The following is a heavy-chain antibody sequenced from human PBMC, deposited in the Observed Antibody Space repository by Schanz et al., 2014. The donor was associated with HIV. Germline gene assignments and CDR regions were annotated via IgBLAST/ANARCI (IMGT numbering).Heavy chain of an antibody. D-gene: IGHD3-9*01. CDR2: ISPFNGKT. CDR1: GYTFTSYS. CDR3: ARESNPYDILTDLYGMDV. Sequence: QVQLVQSGPDVKKPGASVKVSCQASGYTFTSYSISWVRQAPGQGLEWMGWISPFNGKTTYARNLQGRVTMSTDTFTSKAYLELRSPRSDDTAVYYCARESNPYDILTDLYGMDVWGQGTTVTVSS. J-gene: IGHJ6*02. V-gene: IGHV1-18*01.